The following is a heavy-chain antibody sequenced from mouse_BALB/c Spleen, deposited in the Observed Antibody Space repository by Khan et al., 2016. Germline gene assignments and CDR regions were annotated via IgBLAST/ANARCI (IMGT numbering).Heavy chain of an antibody. Sequence: VQLQQSGAELVKPGASVKLSCIASGFNIKDTYMHWVKQRPEQGLEWIGRIDPANGNTKYDPKFQGKATITADTSSKTAYMQLSSRTSEDTAVYYCARTVVAPYYAMDYWGQGTSVTVSS. CDR1: GFNIKDTY. D-gene: IGHD1-1*01. J-gene: IGHJ4*01. CDR2: IDPANGNT. CDR3: ARTVVAPYYAMDY. V-gene: IGHV14-3*02.